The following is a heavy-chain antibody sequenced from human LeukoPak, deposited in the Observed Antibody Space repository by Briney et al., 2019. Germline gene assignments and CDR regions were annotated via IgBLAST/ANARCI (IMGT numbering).Heavy chain of an antibody. CDR2: IRRKAYGCTT. V-gene: IGHV3-49*04. D-gene: IGHD3-10*01. J-gene: IGHJ5*02. Sequence: GGSLRLSCTASGFTLGDYAMSWVRQAPGKGREGVGFIRRKAYGCTTEYGGAVKGTFTISRDDSKSIAYLQMNSLKTEDTAVYYCTNGSWWFDPWGQGTLVTVSS. CDR1: GFTLGDYA. CDR3: TNGSWWFDP.